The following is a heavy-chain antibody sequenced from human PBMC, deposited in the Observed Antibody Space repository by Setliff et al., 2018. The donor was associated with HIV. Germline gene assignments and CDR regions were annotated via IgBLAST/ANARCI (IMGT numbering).Heavy chain of an antibody. Sequence: SETLSLTCSVSGHSISSGYYWGWIRQPPGKGLEWIGTIYHSGSTYYNPSLKSRVTISVDTSKNQFSLNLSSVTAADTAVYYCARDPGGLYCTSASCQGGCFDPWGQGTPVTVSS. D-gene: IGHD2-2*01. CDR3: ARDPGGLYCTSASCQGGCFDP. CDR1: GHSISSGYY. J-gene: IGHJ5*02. V-gene: IGHV4-38-2*02. CDR2: IYHSGST.